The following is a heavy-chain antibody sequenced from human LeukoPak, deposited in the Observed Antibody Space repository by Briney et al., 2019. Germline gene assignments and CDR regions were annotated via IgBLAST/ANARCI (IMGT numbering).Heavy chain of an antibody. CDR3: ARPSSGSYSDY. CDR1: GGSISSSSYY. D-gene: IGHD1-26*01. V-gene: IGHV4-39*01. J-gene: IGHJ4*02. Sequence: PSETLSLTCTVSGGSISSSSYYWGWIRQPPGKGLEWIGSIYYSGSTYYNPSLKSRVTISVDTSKNQFSLKLSSVTAADTAVYYCARPSSGSYSDYWGQGTLITVSS. CDR2: IYYSGST.